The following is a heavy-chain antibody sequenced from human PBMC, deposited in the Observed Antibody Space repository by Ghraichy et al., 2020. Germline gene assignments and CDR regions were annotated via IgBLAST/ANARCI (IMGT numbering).Heavy chain of an antibody. Sequence: SETLSLTCAVYGGSFSGYYWSWIRQPPGKGLEWIGEINHSGSTNYNPSLKSRVTISVDTSKNQFSLKLSSVTAADTAVYYCARERKFKAAAGKALLDYWGQGTLVTVSS. CDR2: INHSGST. CDR1: GGSFSGYY. D-gene: IGHD6-13*01. CDR3: ARERKFKAAAGKALLDY. J-gene: IGHJ4*02. V-gene: IGHV4-34*01.